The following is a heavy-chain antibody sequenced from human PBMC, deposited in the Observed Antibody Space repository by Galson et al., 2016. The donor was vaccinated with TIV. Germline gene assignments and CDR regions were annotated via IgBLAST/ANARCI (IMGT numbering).Heavy chain of an antibody. CDR1: GGTFNNYA. CDR3: ARSDAVSGYYYHFDY. CDR2: VNVGTGDT. J-gene: IGHJ4*01. V-gene: IGHV1-3*01. Sequence: SVKVSCKASGGTFNNYAINWVRQAPGQRLEWMAWVNVGTGDTRYSQKFQGAVTVTRDTSASTAYMELSSLTSEDTAVYYCARSDAVSGYYYHFDYWGHGTLVTVSS. D-gene: IGHD3-22*01.